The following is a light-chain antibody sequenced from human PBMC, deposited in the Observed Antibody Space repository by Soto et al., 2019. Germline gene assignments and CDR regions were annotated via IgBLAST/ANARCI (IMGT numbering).Light chain of an antibody. J-gene: IGKJ1*01. CDR2: KAS. Sequence: DIQMTQSPSTLSASVGDRVTITCRASENIGAWLAWYQQTPGKAPKLLIYKASSLQSGVPSRFSGGGSGTEFTLTISSLHPDDFAIYYCQQYHTYSWTFGQGTKVDI. CDR1: ENIGAW. V-gene: IGKV1-5*03. CDR3: QQYHTYSWT.